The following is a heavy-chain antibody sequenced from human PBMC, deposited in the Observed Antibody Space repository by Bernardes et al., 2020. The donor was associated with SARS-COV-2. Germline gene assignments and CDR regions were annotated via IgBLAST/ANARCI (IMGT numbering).Heavy chain of an antibody. D-gene: IGHD5-12*01. CDR2: ISYDGSNK. J-gene: IGHJ4*02. CDR1: GFTFSSDG. CDR3: AKEMAY. Sequence: GGSLRLSCAASGFTFSSDGMHWVRKAPGKGLEWVAVISYDGSNKYYADSVKGRFTISRDNSKNTLYLQMNSLRAEDTAVYYCAKEMAYWGQGTLVTVSS. V-gene: IGHV3-30*18.